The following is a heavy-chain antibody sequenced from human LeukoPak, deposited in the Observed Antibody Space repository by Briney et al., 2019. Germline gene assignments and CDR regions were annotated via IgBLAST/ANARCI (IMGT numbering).Heavy chain of an antibody. J-gene: IGHJ3*02. Sequence: GGSLRLSCAASGFTVSSNYMSWIRQAPGKGLEWVSIIYSGGSTFYEDSVKGRVTISRDNSKNTLYLKMNSLTAEDTAVYYCARGGSYLSAFDIWGQGTMVTVSS. CDR3: ARGGSYLSAFDI. CDR2: IYSGGST. D-gene: IGHD1-26*01. V-gene: IGHV3-53*01. CDR1: GFTVSSNY.